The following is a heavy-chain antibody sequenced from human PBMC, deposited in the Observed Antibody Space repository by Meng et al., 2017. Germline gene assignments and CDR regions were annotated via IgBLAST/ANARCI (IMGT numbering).Heavy chain of an antibody. Sequence: VRLVGSGGGVVKQGGSFGLSGVASGFRFTDAWMSWVRQAPGKGLEWVGRIERKSDGGTIYYAAPVKGRFTISRDDSKNTLYLQMDSLINEDTAVYFCATGAAAADHWGQGTLVTVSS. D-gene: IGHD6-13*01. CDR3: ATGAAAADH. CDR1: GFRFTDAW. J-gene: IGHJ4*02. V-gene: IGHV3-15*04. CDR2: IERKSDGGTI.